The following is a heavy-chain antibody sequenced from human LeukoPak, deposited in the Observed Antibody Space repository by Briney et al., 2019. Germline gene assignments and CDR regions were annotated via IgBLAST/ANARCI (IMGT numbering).Heavy chain of an antibody. V-gene: IGHV3-23*01. J-gene: IGHJ4*02. Sequence: GRSLRLSCAASGFTFSSYGMHWVRQAPGKGLEWVSAVSGSGDTIYYADSVKGRFTISRDNSKNTLYLQMDSLRAEDTALYYCAKSRSGYALFDYWGQGTLVTVSS. D-gene: IGHD5-12*01. CDR1: GFTFSSYG. CDR3: AKSRSGYALFDY. CDR2: VSGSGDTI.